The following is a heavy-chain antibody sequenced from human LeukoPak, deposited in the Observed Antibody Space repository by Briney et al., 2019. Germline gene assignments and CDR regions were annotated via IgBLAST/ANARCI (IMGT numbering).Heavy chain of an antibody. D-gene: IGHD2-2*01. Sequence: GGSLRLSCAASGFTFSSHAMSWVRQAPGKALEWVSSFSRSGGSTYYAVSVKGRFTISKDNSKNKLYLQIKSLRAEDTAVYYCAKVYCSSTSCQPIEYWGQGTLVTVSS. V-gene: IGHV3-23*01. CDR1: GFTFSSHA. CDR3: AKVYCSSTSCQPIEY. CDR2: FSRSGGST. J-gene: IGHJ4*02.